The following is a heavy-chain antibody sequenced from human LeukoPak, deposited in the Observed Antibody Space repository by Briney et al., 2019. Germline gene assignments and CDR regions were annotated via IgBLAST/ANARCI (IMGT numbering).Heavy chain of an antibody. V-gene: IGHV3-66*01. CDR3: ARYEWLDDY. J-gene: IGHJ4*02. Sequence: PGGSLRLSCAASGFTFSDYWMSWVRQAPGKGLEWVSVIYSGGSTYYADSVKGRFTISRDNSKNTLYLQMNSLRAEDTAVYYCARYEWLDDYWGQGTLVTVSS. D-gene: IGHD6-19*01. CDR2: IYSGGST. CDR1: GFTFSDYW.